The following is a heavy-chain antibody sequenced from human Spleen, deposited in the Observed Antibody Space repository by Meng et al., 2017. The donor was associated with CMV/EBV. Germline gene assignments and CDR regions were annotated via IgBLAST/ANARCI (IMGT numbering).Heavy chain of an antibody. CDR2: INQDGSQK. CDR3: ARDEAVGSSSFYYYGMDV. D-gene: IGHD6-13*01. J-gene: IGHJ6*02. Sequence: GGSLRLSCAASGFTFSSHWMTWVRQAPGKGLEWVANINQDGSQKNYVDSVKGRFTIFRDNAKNSLFLQMNSLRAEDTAVYYCARDEAVGSSSFYYYGMDVWGQGTTVTVSS. CDR1: GFTFSSHW. V-gene: IGHV3-7*01.